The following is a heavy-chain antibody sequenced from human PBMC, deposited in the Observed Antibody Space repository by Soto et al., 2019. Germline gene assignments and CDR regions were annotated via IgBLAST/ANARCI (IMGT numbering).Heavy chain of an antibody. D-gene: IGHD2-2*01. CDR2: IIPIFGTA. CDR1: GGNFSSYA. CDR3: TRGSDIVVVPAARFYYYGMDV. V-gene: IGHV1-69*13. J-gene: IGHJ6*02. Sequence: SVKVSCKASGGNFSSYAISWVRQAPGQGLEWMGGIIPIFGTANYAQKFQGRVTITADESTSTAYMELSSLRSEDTAVYYCTRGSDIVVVPAARFYYYGMDVWGQGTTVTVSS.